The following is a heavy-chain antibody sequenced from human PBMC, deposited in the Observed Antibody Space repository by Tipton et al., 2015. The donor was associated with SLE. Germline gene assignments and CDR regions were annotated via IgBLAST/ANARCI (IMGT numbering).Heavy chain of an antibody. V-gene: IGHV4-39*01. Sequence: TLSLTCTVSGGSISSGSYYWTWIRQPPGKPLEWIGEISHSGNTNYNPSLKSRVTISMDTSRNQFSLRLRSMTAADTAIYHCAMGQWEPALAFWGQGTTVTVSS. J-gene: IGHJ6*02. CDR1: GGSISSGSYY. CDR2: ISHSGNT. CDR3: AMGQWEPALAF. D-gene: IGHD1-26*01.